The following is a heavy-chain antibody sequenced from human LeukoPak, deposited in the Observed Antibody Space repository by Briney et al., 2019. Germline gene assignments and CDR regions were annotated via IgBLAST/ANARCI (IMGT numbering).Heavy chain of an antibody. Sequence: SETLSLTCTVSGGSISSYYWSWIRQPPGKGLEWIGYIYYSGSTNYNPSLKSRVTISVDTSKNQFSLKLSSVTAADTAVYYCARGGGRFLEWFPDYYFDYWGQGTLVTVSS. CDR1: GGSISSYY. J-gene: IGHJ4*02. V-gene: IGHV4-59*01. CDR2: IYYSGST. CDR3: ARGGGRFLEWFPDYYFDY. D-gene: IGHD3-3*01.